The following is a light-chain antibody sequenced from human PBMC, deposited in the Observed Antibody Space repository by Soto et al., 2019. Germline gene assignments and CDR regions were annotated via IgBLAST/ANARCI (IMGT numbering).Light chain of an antibody. Sequence: QSALTQPASVSGSPGQAITISCTGTSSDIGAYNFVSWYQQHPGKAPKLMLYDVNIRHSGVSNRFSGSKSGNTASLTISGLKAEDEADYYCTSWTTSTPMILGGGTTLTVL. V-gene: IGLV2-14*03. CDR2: DVN. CDR1: SSDIGAYNF. J-gene: IGLJ2*01. CDR3: TSWTTSTPMI.